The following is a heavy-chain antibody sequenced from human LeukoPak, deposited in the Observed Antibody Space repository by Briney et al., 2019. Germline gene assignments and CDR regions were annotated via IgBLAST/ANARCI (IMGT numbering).Heavy chain of an antibody. CDR1: GYTFTSKY. V-gene: IGHV1-46*01. J-gene: IGHJ4*02. CDR3: ARDGAVAGVWFDY. CDR2: INPSGGAT. D-gene: IGHD6-19*01. Sequence: ASVRLSFKTSGYTFTSKYINWVRQAPGEGLEWMGVINPSGGATTYEQKFQGRVLMTGDSSTSTAYLVLNSLTSEDMAVYYCARDGAVAGVWFDYWGQGTLVSVSS.